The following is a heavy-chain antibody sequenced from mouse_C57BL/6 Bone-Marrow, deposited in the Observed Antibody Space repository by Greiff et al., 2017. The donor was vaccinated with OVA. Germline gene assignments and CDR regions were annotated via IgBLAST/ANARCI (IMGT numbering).Heavy chain of an antibody. D-gene: IGHD1-1*01. Sequence: EVQLVESGPGLAKPSQTLSLTCSVTGYSITSDYWNWIRKFPGNKLEYMGYISYSGSTYYNPSLRSRISITRDTSKNQYYLQLNSVTTEDTATYYCARSRVRGVVGASYAMDYWGQGTSVTVSS. CDR1: GYSITSDY. CDR2: ISYSGST. J-gene: IGHJ4*01. V-gene: IGHV3-8*01. CDR3: ARSRVRGVVGASYAMDY.